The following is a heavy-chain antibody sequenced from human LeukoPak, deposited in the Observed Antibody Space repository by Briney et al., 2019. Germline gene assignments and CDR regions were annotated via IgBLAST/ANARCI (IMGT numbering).Heavy chain of an antibody. CDR1: GFTFSSYE. D-gene: IGHD5-24*01. J-gene: IGHJ5*02. V-gene: IGHV3-48*03. Sequence: GGSLRLSCAASGFTFSSYEMNWVRQAPGKGLEWVSYISSSGSTIYYADSVRGRFTISRDNAQTSLYLQMNSLRAEDTAVYYCARASNPWLQLTWGQGTLVTVSS. CDR2: ISSSGSTI. CDR3: ARASNPWLQLT.